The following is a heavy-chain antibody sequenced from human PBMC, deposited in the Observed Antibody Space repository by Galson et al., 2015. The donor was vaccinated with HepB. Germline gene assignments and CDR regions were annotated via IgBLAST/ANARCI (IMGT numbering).Heavy chain of an antibody. D-gene: IGHD2-15*01. Sequence: SLRLSCAASGFTFSSYAMSWVRQAPGKGLEWVSVISSGGSTYYADSVKGRFTISRDNSKNTLYLQMNSLRAEDTGVYYCAKDHLGCSGGRCHSFFDYWGQGTLVTVSS. CDR1: GFTFSSYA. J-gene: IGHJ4*02. CDR3: AKDHLGCSGGRCHSFFDY. V-gene: IGHV3-23*01. CDR2: ISSGGST.